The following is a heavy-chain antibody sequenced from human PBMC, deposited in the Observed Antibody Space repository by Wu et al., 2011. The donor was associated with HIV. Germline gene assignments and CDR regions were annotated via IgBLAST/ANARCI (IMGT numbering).Heavy chain of an antibody. CDR2: IIPLLGTA. CDR1: GGTFKTYA. Sequence: QVQLVQSGAEVKKPGSSVKVSCQAPGGTFKTYAISWVRQAPGQGLEWMGGIIPLLGTANYPQKFQDRVTITTDESTSTAYMELSSLRSEDTAVYYCARDFGGDEDSWGQGTLVTVSS. J-gene: IGHJ4*02. CDR3: ARDFGGDEDS. D-gene: IGHD2-21*01. V-gene: IGHV1-69*05.